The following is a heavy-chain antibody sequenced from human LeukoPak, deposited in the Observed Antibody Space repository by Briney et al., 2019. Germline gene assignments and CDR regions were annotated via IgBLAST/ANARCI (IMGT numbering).Heavy chain of an antibody. D-gene: IGHD5-12*01. CDR3: ARSSGYGTFDY. Sequence: PSETLSLTCTVSSGSISSGDYYWSWIRQPPGKGLEWIGYIYYSGSTYYNPSLKSRVTISVDTSKNQFSLKLSSVTAADTAVYYCARSSGYGTFDYWGQGTLVTVSS. CDR1: SGSISSGDYY. J-gene: IGHJ4*02. CDR2: IYYSGST. V-gene: IGHV4-30-4*01.